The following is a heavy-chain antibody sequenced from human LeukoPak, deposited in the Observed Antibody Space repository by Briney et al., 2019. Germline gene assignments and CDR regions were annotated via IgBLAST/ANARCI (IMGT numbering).Heavy chain of an antibody. CDR3: AKANVVVVTATHFDY. Sequence: GGSLRLSCAASGFTFSSYGMSWVRQAPGKGLECVSVINCGGGSKYYADSVTGRFTISRDNSKKTLYLQMNSLRAEDTAVYYCAKANVVVVTATHFDYWGQGTLVTVSS. V-gene: IGHV3-23*01. D-gene: IGHD2-15*01. J-gene: IGHJ4*02. CDR1: GFTFSSYG. CDR2: INCGGGSK.